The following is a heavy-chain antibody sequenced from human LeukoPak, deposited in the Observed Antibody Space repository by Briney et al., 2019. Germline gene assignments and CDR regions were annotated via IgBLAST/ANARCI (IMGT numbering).Heavy chain of an antibody. D-gene: IGHD6-6*01. CDR1: GYTFTSYY. V-gene: IGHV1-46*01. CDR2: ITPSGGST. Sequence: ASVKVSCKASGYTFTSYYMHWVRQAPGQGLEWMGIITPSGGSTNYAQKFQGRVTMTRDTPTSTVSMELSSLRSEDTAVYYCARESSSSSCADYWGQGTLVTVSS. CDR3: ARESSSSSCADY. J-gene: IGHJ4*02.